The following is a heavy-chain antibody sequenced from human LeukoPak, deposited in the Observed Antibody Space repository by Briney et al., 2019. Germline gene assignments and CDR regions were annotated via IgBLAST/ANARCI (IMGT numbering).Heavy chain of an antibody. V-gene: IGHV3-74*03. CDR3: GGFMHAFDV. Sequence: GGSLRLSCAASGFTLRAYWMYWVRQAPGEGPVWDSYINNDGSDTKYADSVKGRFTISRDNAENTLYLQMNSLRVEDTADCVRGGFMHAFDVWGQGTKVTVSS. CDR1: GFTLRAYW. CDR2: INNDGSDT. D-gene: IGHD3-16*01. J-gene: IGHJ3*01.